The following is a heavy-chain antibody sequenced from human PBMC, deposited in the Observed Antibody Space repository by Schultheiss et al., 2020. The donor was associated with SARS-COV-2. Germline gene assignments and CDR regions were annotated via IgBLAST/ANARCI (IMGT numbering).Heavy chain of an antibody. V-gene: IGHV4-39*01. CDR2: IYYSGST. Sequence: SETLSLTCTVSGGSISSSSYYWGWIRQPPGKGLEWIGSIYYSGSTYYNPSLKSRVTISVDTSKNQFSLKLSSVTAADTAVYYCARHEGIAARPFFYWFDPWGQGTLVTVSS. J-gene: IGHJ5*02. CDR1: GGSISSSSYY. CDR3: ARHEGIAARPFFYWFDP. D-gene: IGHD6-6*01.